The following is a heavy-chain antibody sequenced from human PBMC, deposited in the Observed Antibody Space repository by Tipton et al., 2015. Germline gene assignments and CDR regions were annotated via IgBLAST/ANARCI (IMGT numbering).Heavy chain of an antibody. J-gene: IGHJ6*02. CDR3: ARDLEHGMDV. V-gene: IGHV4-39*02. CDR1: GASISRGSV. Sequence: TLSLTCTVSGASISRGSVWGWIRQPPGKGLEWIVSLYYNDNIYYNPSLQSRVAMSADTSRNQFSLNLTSVTAADTSVYYCARDLEHGMDVWGQGTTVTVSS. D-gene: IGHD5-24*01. CDR2: LYYNDNI.